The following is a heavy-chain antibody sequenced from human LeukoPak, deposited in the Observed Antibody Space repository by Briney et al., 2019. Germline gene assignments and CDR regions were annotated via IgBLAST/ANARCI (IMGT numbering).Heavy chain of an antibody. D-gene: IGHD6-13*01. V-gene: IGHV3-48*04. J-gene: IGHJ6*02. Sequence: GGSLRLSCAASGFTFSSYSMNWVRQAPGKGLEWVSYISSSSSTIYYADSVKGRFTISRDNAKNSLYLQMNSLRAEDTAVYYCARDPYSSSWYPTYGMDVWGQGTTVTVSS. CDR3: ARDPYSSSWYPTYGMDV. CDR1: GFTFSSYS. CDR2: ISSSSSTI.